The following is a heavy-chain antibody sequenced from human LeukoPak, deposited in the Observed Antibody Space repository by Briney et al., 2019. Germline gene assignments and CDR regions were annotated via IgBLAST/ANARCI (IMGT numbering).Heavy chain of an antibody. D-gene: IGHD3-9*01. J-gene: IGHJ5*02. CDR2: TIPIFGTA. Sequence: SVKVSCKASGGTFSSYAISWVRQAPGHGLEWMGGTIPIFGTANYAQKFQGRVTITADESTSTAYMELSSLRSEDTAVYYCARDLNYDILTGYYIKSYNWFDPWGQGTLVTVSS. CDR1: GGTFSSYA. V-gene: IGHV1-69*01. CDR3: ARDLNYDILTGYYIKSYNWFDP.